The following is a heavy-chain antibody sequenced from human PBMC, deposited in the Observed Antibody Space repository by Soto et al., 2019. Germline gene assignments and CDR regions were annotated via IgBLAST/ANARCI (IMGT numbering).Heavy chain of an antibody. D-gene: IGHD3-9*01. CDR3: ARGRVSLRYFDV. CDR2: INHSGST. V-gene: IGHV4-34*01. CDR1: GGSFSCYY. Sequence: SGTLSPTCAVYGGSFSCYYWSWIRQPPGKGLEWIGEINHSGSTNYNPSLKSRVTISVDTSKNQFSLKLSSVTAADTAVYYCARGRVSLRYFDVWGQGTTVTVSS. J-gene: IGHJ6*02.